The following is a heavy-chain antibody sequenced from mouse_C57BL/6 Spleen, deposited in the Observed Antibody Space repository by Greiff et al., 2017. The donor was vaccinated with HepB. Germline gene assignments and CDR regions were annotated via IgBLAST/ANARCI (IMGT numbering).Heavy chain of an antibody. Sequence: EVQLQQSGPGLVKPSQSLSLTCSVTGYSITSGYYWNWIRQFPGNKLEWMGYISYDGSNNYNPSLKNRISITRDTSKNQFFLKLNSVTTEDTATYYCARELGLLNFDYWGQGTTLTVSS. V-gene: IGHV3-6*01. J-gene: IGHJ2*01. D-gene: IGHD4-1*01. CDR1: GYSITSGYY. CDR2: ISYDGSN. CDR3: ARELGLLNFDY.